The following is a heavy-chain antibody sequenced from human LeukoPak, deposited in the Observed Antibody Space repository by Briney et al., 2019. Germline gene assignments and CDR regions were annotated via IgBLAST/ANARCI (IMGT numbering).Heavy chain of an antibody. Sequence: PSETLSLTCTVSGASISSSSYYWGWIRQRPGKGLEWIGSMYYSGSTHYNPSLKSRVTISLDTSKRQFSLKVSSVTAADTAVYYCARGKHIMITFGGVFLDVWGKGTTVTVSS. J-gene: IGHJ6*04. CDR2: MYYSGST. V-gene: IGHV4-39*07. CDR1: GASISSSSYY. D-gene: IGHD3-16*01. CDR3: ARGKHIMITFGGVFLDV.